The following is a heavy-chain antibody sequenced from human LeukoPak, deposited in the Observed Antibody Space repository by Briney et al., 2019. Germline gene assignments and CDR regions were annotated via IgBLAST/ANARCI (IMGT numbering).Heavy chain of an antibody. V-gene: IGHV1-69*05. CDR1: GGTFSSYA. J-gene: IGHJ4*02. CDR2: IIPIFGTA. Sequence: ASVKVSCKASGGTFSSYAISWVRQAPGQGLEWMGGIIPIFGTANYAQKFQGRATITTDESTSTAYMELSSLRSEDTAVYYCARGVVPAARGGYFDYWGQGTLVTVSS. D-gene: IGHD2-2*01. CDR3: ARGVVPAARGGYFDY.